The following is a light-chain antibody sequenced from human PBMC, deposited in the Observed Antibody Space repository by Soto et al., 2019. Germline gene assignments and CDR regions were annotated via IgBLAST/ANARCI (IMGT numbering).Light chain of an antibody. CDR2: GAS. Sequence: EIVLTQSTGTLSLSPGERATLSCRASQSVSSSYLAWYQQKPGQAPSLLIYGASRRATGIPDRFSGSGSGTDFTLTISRLEPEDFAVYYSQQYHSSPITFGQGTRLEIK. CDR3: QQYHSSPIT. CDR1: QSVSSSY. J-gene: IGKJ5*01. V-gene: IGKV3-20*01.